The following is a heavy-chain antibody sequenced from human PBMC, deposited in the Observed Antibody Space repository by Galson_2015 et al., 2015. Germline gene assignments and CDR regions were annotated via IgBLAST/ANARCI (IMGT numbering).Heavy chain of an antibody. V-gene: IGHV3-7*01. CDR1: GFTFSSYW. J-gene: IGHJ6*02. CDR2: INQDGSEI. D-gene: IGHD2-15*01. Sequence: SLRLSCAASGFTFSSYWMSWVRQPPGKGLEWVANINQDGSEIYYVGPVKGRFTISRDNAKNSLYLQMNSLRAEDTAVYYCARDQLYCSGGSCYSDYGMDVWGQGTTVTVSS. CDR3: ARDQLYCSGGSCYSDYGMDV.